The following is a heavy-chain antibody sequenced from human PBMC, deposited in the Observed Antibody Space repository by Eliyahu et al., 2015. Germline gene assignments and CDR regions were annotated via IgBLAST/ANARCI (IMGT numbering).Heavy chain of an antibody. V-gene: IGHV4-34*01. CDR2: INHSGST. CDR1: GGSFSGYY. J-gene: IGHJ2*01. CDR3: ARGWYFDL. Sequence: QVQLQQWGAGLLKPPETLSLTCAVYGGSFSGYYWSWIRQPRGKGLEWIGEINHSGSTNYNPSLKSRVTISIDTSKNQFSLKLSSVTAADTAVYYCARGWYFDLWGRGTLVTVSS.